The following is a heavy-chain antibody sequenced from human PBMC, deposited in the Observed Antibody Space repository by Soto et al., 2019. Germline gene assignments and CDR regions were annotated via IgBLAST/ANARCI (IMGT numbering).Heavy chain of an antibody. Sequence: ASVKVSCKASGYSFTSYGISWLRQSPGQGLEWMGWISAYNGNTNYAQKLQGRVTMTTDTSTSTAYMELRSLRSDDTAVYYCAWGSGYGYYGMDVWGQGTTVTVSS. CDR1: GYSFTSYG. V-gene: IGHV1-18*04. CDR3: AWGSGYGYYGMDV. J-gene: IGHJ6*02. D-gene: IGHD3-3*01. CDR2: ISAYNGNT.